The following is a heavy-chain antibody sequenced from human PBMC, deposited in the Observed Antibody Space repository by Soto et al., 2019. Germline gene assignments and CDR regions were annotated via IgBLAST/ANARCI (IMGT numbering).Heavy chain of an antibody. V-gene: IGHV4-4*07. J-gene: IGHJ5*02. D-gene: IGHD6-13*01. CDR2: IFANGHT. CDR1: GGSISEKY. Sequence: QLQLQESGPALVKASETLSLTCIVSGGSISEKYWNWVRQAPGKGLEWIGLIFANGHTDDNPSLKSRVTMSVDASKNQFSLRRTSMTAADTAVYYCVAGLAASGLNWLDPWGRGTLVTVPS. CDR3: VAGLAASGLNWLDP.